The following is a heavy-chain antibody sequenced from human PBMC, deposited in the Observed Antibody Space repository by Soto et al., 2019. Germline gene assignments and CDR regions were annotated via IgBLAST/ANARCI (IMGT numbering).Heavy chain of an antibody. V-gene: IGHV4-59*01. D-gene: IGHD6-6*01. CDR2: IYYSGST. J-gene: IGHJ6*03. Sequence: QVQLQESGPGLVKPSETLSLTCTVSGGSISSYYWSWIRQPPGKGLEWIGYIYYSGSTNYNPSLKSRVTISVDTSKNQFSLKLSSVTAADTAVYYCARAAMGYSSSGQYYYYMDVWGKGTTVTVSS. CDR3: ARAAMGYSSSGQYYYYMDV. CDR1: GGSISSYY.